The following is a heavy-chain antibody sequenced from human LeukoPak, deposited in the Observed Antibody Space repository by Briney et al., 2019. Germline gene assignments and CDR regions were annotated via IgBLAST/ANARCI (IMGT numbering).Heavy chain of an antibody. J-gene: IGHJ6*03. V-gene: IGHV1-18*04. CDR3: ARAITMVRGGRYSYYYMDV. D-gene: IGHD3-10*01. CDR2: ISAYNGNT. Sequence: ASVKVSCKASGYTFTGYYMHWVRQAPGQGLEWMGWISAYNGNTNYAQKLQGRVTMTTDTSTSTAYMELRSLRSDDTAVYYCARAITMVRGGRYSYYYMDVWGKGTTVTVSS. CDR1: GYTFTGYY.